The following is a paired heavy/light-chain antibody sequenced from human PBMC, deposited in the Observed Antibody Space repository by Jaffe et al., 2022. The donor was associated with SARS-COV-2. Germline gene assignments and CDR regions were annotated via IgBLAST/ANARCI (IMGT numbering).Light chain of an antibody. J-gene: IGLJ3*02. Sequence: QTVVTQEPSFSVSPGGTVTLTCGLSSGSVSTKHYPTWYQQTPGQSPRTLIYSTNIRSSGVPDRFSGSILGNKAALTVTGAQADDDCNYYCLLYMGSGIWVFGGGTKLTVL. V-gene: IGLV8-61*01. CDR1: SGSVSTKHY. CDR2: STN. CDR3: LLYMGSGIWV.
Heavy chain of an antibody. Sequence: QVQLQESGPGLVKPSQTLSLKCTVYGGSIISGSYYWSWIRQPAGKGLEWIGQVYTSGSTNYNPSLKSRVTISVDRLKNQFFLELRSVTAADTAVYYCARSSSTRSGNWHFDLWGRGTLVTVSS. CDR2: VYTSGST. J-gene: IGHJ2*01. V-gene: IGHV4-61*02. CDR3: ARSSSTRSGNWHFDL. CDR1: GGSIISGSYY. D-gene: IGHD2-2*01.